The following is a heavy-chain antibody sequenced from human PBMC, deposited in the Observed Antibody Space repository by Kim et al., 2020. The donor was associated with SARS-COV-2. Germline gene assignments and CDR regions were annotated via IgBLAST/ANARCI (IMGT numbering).Heavy chain of an antibody. D-gene: IGHD6-19*01. J-gene: IGHJ4*02. V-gene: IGHV3-74*01. CDR2: IDIGGTIT. Sequence: GGSLRLSCAASGFTFSSHWMHWVRQAPGKGLVWVSRIDIGGTITSYGDSVKGRFTISRDNAKNTLYLQMNSLRAEDTAVYYCVRRQFTSGWYYFDYWGQGTLVTVSP. CDR3: VRRQFTSGWYYFDY. CDR1: GFTFSSHW.